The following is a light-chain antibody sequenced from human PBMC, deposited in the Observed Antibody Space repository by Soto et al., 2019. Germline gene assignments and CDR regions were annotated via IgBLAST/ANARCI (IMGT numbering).Light chain of an antibody. Sequence: DIVMTQCPHSLAVSRGERATINCKTSQSGLYSANNRNYLAWYQQKKGQPPKLLINWASTRESGVPERFSGSGYGTDFTLTINSMKDEDVEVYYCQQYDISTLTFGGGTKVDIK. V-gene: IGKV4-1*01. J-gene: IGKJ4*01. CDR2: WAS. CDR1: QSGLYSANNRNY. CDR3: QQYDISTLT.